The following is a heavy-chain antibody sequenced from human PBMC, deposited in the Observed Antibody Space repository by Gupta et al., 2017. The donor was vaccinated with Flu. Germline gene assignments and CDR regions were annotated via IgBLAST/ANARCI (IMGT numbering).Heavy chain of an antibody. CDR3: TTDVLRIIAAESDY. V-gene: IGHV3-15*01. Sequence: EVQLVESGGGLVKPGGSLRLSCAASGFTFSNAWMSWVRQAPGKGLEWVGRIKSKTDGGTTDYAAPVKGRFTISRDDSKNTLYLQMNSLKTEDTAVYYCTTDVLRIIAAESDYWGQGTLVTVSS. D-gene: IGHD6-13*01. J-gene: IGHJ4*02. CDR1: GFTFSNAW. CDR2: IKSKTDGGTT.